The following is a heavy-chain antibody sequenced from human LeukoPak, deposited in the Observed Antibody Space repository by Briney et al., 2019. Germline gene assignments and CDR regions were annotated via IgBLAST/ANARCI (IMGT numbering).Heavy chain of an antibody. Sequence: SETLSLTCTVSGDSLSSHYWSWIRQPPGKGLEWIGYIYGSGSTHYDPSLRSRVTISEATSKNQFSLKLTSVTAADTAVYYCARNVGWYSHDSWGQGTLVTVSS. CDR2: IYGSGST. D-gene: IGHD6-19*01. CDR3: ARNVGWYSHDS. CDR1: GDSLSSHY. V-gene: IGHV4-59*08. J-gene: IGHJ4*02.